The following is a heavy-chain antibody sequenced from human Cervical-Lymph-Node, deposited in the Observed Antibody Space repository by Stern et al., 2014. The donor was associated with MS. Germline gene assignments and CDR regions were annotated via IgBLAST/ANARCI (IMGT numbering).Heavy chain of an antibody. CDR2: ILWNSGNI. CDR1: GYTFDAYA. V-gene: IGHV3-9*01. D-gene: IGHD3-10*01. Sequence: EVQLVESGGGLVQPGRSLRLSCAVSGYTFDAYAMHWVRQASGRGLEWVSGILWNSGNIGYADSVKGRFTISRDKAKNSLYLQMNSLRPEDTALYYCVQDEGSVTAAFGYWGPGTLVTVSS. J-gene: IGHJ4*02. CDR3: VQDEGSVTAAFGY.